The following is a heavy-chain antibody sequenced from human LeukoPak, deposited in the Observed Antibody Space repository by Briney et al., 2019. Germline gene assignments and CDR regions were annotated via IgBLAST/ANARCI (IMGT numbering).Heavy chain of an antibody. D-gene: IGHD6-13*01. Sequence: GESLKISCAASGFRFSDYYMTWIRQAPGKGLEWVSYISPSSTHTPYAASVKGRFTISRDNAENSLYLQMNSLRAEDTALYYCARAVTTAAAGTVDYWGQGTLVTVSS. J-gene: IGHJ4*02. V-gene: IGHV3-11*05. CDR2: ISPSSTHT. CDR3: ARAVTTAAAGTVDY. CDR1: GFRFSDYY.